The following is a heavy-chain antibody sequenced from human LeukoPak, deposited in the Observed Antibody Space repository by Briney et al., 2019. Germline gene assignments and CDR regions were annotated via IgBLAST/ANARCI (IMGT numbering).Heavy chain of an antibody. Sequence: PGGSLRLSCAASGFTVSSNYMSWVRQAPGKGLEWVSVIYSGGSTYYADSVKGRFTISRDNSKNTLYLQMNSLRAEDTAVYYCARDRMDTAMDYYYYYGMDVWGQGTTVTVSS. CDR1: GFTVSSNY. CDR2: IYSGGST. V-gene: IGHV3-53*01. D-gene: IGHD5-18*01. J-gene: IGHJ6*02. CDR3: ARDRMDTAMDYYYYYGMDV.